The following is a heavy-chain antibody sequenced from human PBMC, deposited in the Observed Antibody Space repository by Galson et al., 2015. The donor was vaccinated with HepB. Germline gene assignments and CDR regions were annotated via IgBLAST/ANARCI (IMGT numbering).Heavy chain of an antibody. J-gene: IGHJ4*02. CDR2: ISYDGSNK. Sequence: SLRLSCAASGFTFSSYAMHWVRQAPGKGLEWVAVISYDGSNKYYADSVKGRFTISRDNSKNTLYLQMNSLRAEDTAVYYCARDIGRYSSSWGNYFDYWGQGTLVTVSS. CDR3: ARDIGRYSSSWGNYFDY. D-gene: IGHD6-13*01. CDR1: GFTFSSYA. V-gene: IGHV3-30*04.